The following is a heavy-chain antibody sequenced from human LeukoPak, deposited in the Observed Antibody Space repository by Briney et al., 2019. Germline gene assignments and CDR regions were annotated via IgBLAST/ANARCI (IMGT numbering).Heavy chain of an antibody. V-gene: IGHV3-7*01. Sequence: GGSLRLSCVASGFTFSNYWMTWVRQAPGKGLGWVANIKQDGSERYYVDSVKGRFTISRDNAKNSLYLHMNSLRAEDTAVYYCSGTALRYYYYYMDVWGKGTTVTVSS. CDR3: SGTALRYYYYYMDV. D-gene: IGHD3-10*01. J-gene: IGHJ6*03. CDR2: IKQDGSER. CDR1: GFTFSNYW.